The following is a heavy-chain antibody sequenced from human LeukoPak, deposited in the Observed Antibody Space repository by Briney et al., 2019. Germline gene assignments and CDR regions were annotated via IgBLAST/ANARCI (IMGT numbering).Heavy chain of an antibody. J-gene: IGHJ4*02. CDR2: VRGSGVTT. D-gene: IGHD3-10*01. CDR3: AKTVSGSYSYQGGDY. CDR1: GFTFSSYA. V-gene: IGHV3-23*01. Sequence: PGGSLRLSCAASGFTFSSYAMIWVRQAPGKGLEWVSAVRGSGVTTYYADSVKGRFTMSRDNSRNMLYLQMNSLRDEDTAKYYCAKTVSGSYSYQGGDYWGQGTLVTVSS.